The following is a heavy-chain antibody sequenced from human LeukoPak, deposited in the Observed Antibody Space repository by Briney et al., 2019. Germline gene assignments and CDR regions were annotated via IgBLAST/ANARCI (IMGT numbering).Heavy chain of an antibody. V-gene: IGHV3-30-3*01. Sequence: GGSLRLSCTASGFTFSNFVIHWVRQPPGKGLQWVTEISYDGNKKTYVDSVKGRFTISRDNSKNTLYLQMNSLRDEDTAVYYCARGAQKILSFGEYPTNAFDIWGQGTMVSVSS. D-gene: IGHD3-10*01. CDR3: ARGAQKILSFGEYPTNAFDI. CDR1: GFTFSNFV. J-gene: IGHJ3*02. CDR2: ISYDGNKK.